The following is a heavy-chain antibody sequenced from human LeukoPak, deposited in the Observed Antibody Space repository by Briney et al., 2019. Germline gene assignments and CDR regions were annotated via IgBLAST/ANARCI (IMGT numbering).Heavy chain of an antibody. V-gene: IGHV3-48*01. D-gene: IGHD3-3*01. CDR2: ISSSSSTI. Sequence: GGSLRLSCAPSGFTFSSYSMNWVRQAPGKGLKWVSYISSSSSTIYYADSVKGRFTISRDNAKNSLYLQMNSLRAEDTAVYYCARDSITIFGVVNPFDYWGQGTLVTVSS. J-gene: IGHJ4*02. CDR3: ARDSITIFGVVNPFDY. CDR1: GFTFSSYS.